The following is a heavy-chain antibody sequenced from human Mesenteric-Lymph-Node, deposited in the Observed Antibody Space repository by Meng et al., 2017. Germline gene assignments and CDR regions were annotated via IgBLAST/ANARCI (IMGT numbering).Heavy chain of an antibody. V-gene: IGHV5-51*01. CDR2: IYPGDSDT. J-gene: IGHJ4*02. Sequence: KVSCKGSGYSFTSYWIGWVRQMPGKGLEWMGIIYPGDSDTRYSPSFQGQVTISADKSISTAYLQWSSLKASDTAMYYCARLYDSSGYYIDYWGQGTLVTVSS. D-gene: IGHD3-22*01. CDR3: ARLYDSSGYYIDY. CDR1: GYSFTSYW.